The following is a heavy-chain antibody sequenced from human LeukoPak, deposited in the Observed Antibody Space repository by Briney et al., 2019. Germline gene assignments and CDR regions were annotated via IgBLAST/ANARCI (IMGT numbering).Heavy chain of an antibody. J-gene: IGHJ4*02. CDR1: GFTFSGSA. CDR3: TGNYYGSGSYADFDY. D-gene: IGHD3-10*01. V-gene: IGHV3-73*01. CDR2: IRSTANGYAT. Sequence: PGGSLRLSCAASGFTFSGSALHWVRQASGKGLEWVGRIRSTANGYATAYAAPVKGRFTISRDDSKNTAYLQMDSLKTEDTAVYYCTGNYYGSGSYADFDYWGQGTLVTVSS.